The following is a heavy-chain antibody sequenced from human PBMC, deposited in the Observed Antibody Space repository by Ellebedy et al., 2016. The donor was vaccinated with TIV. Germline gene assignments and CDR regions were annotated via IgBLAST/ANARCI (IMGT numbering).Heavy chain of an antibody. D-gene: IGHD5-18*01. CDR1: GGSISSSSYY. V-gene: IGHV4-39*01. Sequence: SETLSLTCTVSGGSISSSSYYWGWIRQPPGKGLEWIGSIYYSGSTYYNPSLKSRVTISVDTSKNQFSLKLSSVTAADTAVYYCARQLYSYGFNYFDYWGQGTLVTVSS. CDR2: IYYSGST. J-gene: IGHJ4*02. CDR3: ARQLYSYGFNYFDY.